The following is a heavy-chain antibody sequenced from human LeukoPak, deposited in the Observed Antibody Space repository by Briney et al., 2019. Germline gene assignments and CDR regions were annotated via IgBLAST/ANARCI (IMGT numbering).Heavy chain of an antibody. Sequence: SETLSLTCTVSGGSISSYYWTWIRQPAGKGLEWIGRIYTSGSTNYNPSLKSRVTMSVDTSENQFSLKLSSVTAADTAVYYCARDQTAMVPYYYYYMDVWGKGTTVTVSS. CDR1: GGSISSYY. CDR3: ARDQTAMVPYYYYYMDV. V-gene: IGHV4-4*07. J-gene: IGHJ6*03. D-gene: IGHD5-18*01. CDR2: IYTSGST.